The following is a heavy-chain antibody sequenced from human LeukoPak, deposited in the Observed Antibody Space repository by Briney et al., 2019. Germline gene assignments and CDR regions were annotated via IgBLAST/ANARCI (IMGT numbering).Heavy chain of an antibody. D-gene: IGHD2-2*01. CDR3: ARGYCSSTSCYVMGFDY. J-gene: IGHJ4*02. Sequence: SETLSLTSTVSGGSISSSSYYWGWIRQPPGKGLEWIGSIYYSGSTYYNPSLKSRVTISVDTSKNQFSLKLSSVTAADTAVYYCARGYCSSTSCYVMGFDYWGQGTLVTVSS. CDR2: IYYSGST. CDR1: GGSISSSSYY. V-gene: IGHV4-39*07.